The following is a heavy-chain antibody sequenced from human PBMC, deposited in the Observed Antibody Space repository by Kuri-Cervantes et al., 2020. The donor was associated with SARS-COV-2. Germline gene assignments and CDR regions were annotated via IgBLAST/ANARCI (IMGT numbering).Heavy chain of an antibody. D-gene: IGHD3-10*01. CDR1: GFTFSTYA. CDR3: AKGFMEIPPTRYYDP. CDR2: ISGSGGTT. Sequence: GESLKISCAASGFTFSTYAMSWVRQAPGKGLEWVSGISGSGGTTYYADSVKGRFTISRDSSKDTLYLQMNSLRAEDTAIYYCAKGFMEIPPTRYYDPWGQGTLVTVSS. J-gene: IGHJ5*02. V-gene: IGHV3-23*01.